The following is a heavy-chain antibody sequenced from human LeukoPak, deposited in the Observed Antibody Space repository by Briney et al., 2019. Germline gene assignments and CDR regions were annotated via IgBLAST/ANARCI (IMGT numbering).Heavy chain of an antibody. D-gene: IGHD3-22*01. CDR1: GFIFSSYS. CDR3: ARNNFYDSSGYPHDY. CDR2: ISSSSSTI. Sequence: GGSLRLSCAASGFIFSSYSMNWVRQAPGRGLEWVSYISSSSSTIYYADSVKGRFTISRDNAKNSLYLQMNSLRAEDTAVYDCARNNFYDSSGYPHDYLGQGTLVTVSS. V-gene: IGHV3-48*01. J-gene: IGHJ4*02.